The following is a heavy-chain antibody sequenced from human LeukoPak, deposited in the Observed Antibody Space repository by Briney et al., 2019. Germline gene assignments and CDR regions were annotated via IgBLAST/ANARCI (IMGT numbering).Heavy chain of an antibody. D-gene: IGHD3-22*01. CDR1: GFIFNSYG. Sequence: GGSLRLSCAASGFIFNSYGMHWVRQAPGKGLEWVAFIRYDGSNKYYADSVKGRFTISRDNSKNKLYLQMNSLRVEDTAVYYCATLPYYYDSSGSYYFDYWGQGTLVTVSS. J-gene: IGHJ4*02. CDR3: ATLPYYYDSSGSYYFDY. V-gene: IGHV3-30*02. CDR2: IRYDGSNK.